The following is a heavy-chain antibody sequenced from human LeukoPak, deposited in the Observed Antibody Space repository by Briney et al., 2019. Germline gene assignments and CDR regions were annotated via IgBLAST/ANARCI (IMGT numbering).Heavy chain of an antibody. CDR1: GGSISSGGYY. Sequence: SETLSLTCTVSGGSISSGGYYWSWIRQPAGKGLEWIGRIYTSGSTNYNPSLKSRVTMSVDTSKNQFSLKLSSVTAADTAVYYCARDRDGSSWSPWGQGTLVTVSS. CDR3: ARDRDGSSWSP. CDR2: IYTSGST. D-gene: IGHD6-13*01. V-gene: IGHV4-61*02. J-gene: IGHJ5*02.